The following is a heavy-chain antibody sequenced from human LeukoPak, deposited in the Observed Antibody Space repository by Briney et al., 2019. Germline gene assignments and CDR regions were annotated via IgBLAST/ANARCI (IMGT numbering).Heavy chain of an antibody. CDR2: IDGDGATT. D-gene: IGHD7-27*01. V-gene: IGHV3-74*01. CDR3: TRDSGADRRYFDL. CDR1: GFTFNSYL. Sequence: GGSLRLSCAASGFTFNSYLMSWVRQAPGKGLVWVSRIDGDGATTSYEDSVKGRFTISRDNANNMVYLEMNSLRVEDTAVYYCTRDSGADRRYFDLWGRGTLVTVSS. J-gene: IGHJ2*01.